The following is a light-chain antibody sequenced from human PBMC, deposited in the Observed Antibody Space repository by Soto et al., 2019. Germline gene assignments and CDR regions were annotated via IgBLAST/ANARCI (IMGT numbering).Light chain of an antibody. J-gene: IGKJ2*01. CDR1: QSVLYSSNNKNY. V-gene: IGKV4-1*01. CDR2: WAS. CDR3: QQYYNTPYT. Sequence: DIVMTQSPDSLAVSLGERATINCKSSQSVLYSSNNKNYLAWYQQKTGQPPTLLIYWASTRESGVPDRFSGSGSGTEFTLTISSLQAEDVAVYYCQQYYNTPYTFGQGTKLEIK.